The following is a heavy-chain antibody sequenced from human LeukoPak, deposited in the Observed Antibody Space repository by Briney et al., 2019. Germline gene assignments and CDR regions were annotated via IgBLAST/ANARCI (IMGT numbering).Heavy chain of an antibody. V-gene: IGHV3-30*03. CDR3: VRAQPFGGC. D-gene: IGHD3-10*01. CDR1: GFTFSSYG. CDR2: ISNDGSNK. J-gene: IGHJ4*02. Sequence: GRSLRLSCAASGFTFSSYGMHWVRQAPGKGLEWVAVISNDGSNKHYGDSVKGRFTISRDNSKNTLYLQMDSLRGEDTAVYYCVRAQPFGGCWGQGTLVTVSS.